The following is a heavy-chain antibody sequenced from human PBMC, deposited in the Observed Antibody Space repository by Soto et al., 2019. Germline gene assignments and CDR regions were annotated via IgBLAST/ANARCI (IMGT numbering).Heavy chain of an antibody. Sequence: QVQLVQSGAEMQKPGSSVKVSCQSSGGTFNTYAMNWVRHAPGQGPEWMGDISPMFGAANYAPKFQFRVTITADESTGTSYMQLSSLTSEDTALYFCAREVQVHTPAFVYWGQGTLVTVSS. D-gene: IGHD3-10*01. J-gene: IGHJ4*02. CDR1: GGTFNTYA. CDR3: AREVQVHTPAFVY. CDR2: ISPMFGAA. V-gene: IGHV1-69*19.